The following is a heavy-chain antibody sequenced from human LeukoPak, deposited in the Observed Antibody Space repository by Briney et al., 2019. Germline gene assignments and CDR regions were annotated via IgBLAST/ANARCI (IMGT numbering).Heavy chain of an antibody. CDR2: TNPNSGNT. D-gene: IGHD5-18*01. CDR1: GYTFKNYG. Sequence: ASVKVSCKASGYTFKNYGVSWVRQATGQGLEWMGWTNPNSGNTGYAQKFQGRVTITRNTSISTAYMELSSLRSEDTAVYYCARGPATGLPQQLWLLSHYYYYYMDVWGKGTTVTVSS. V-gene: IGHV1-8*03. J-gene: IGHJ6*03. CDR3: ARGPATGLPQQLWLLSHYYYYYMDV.